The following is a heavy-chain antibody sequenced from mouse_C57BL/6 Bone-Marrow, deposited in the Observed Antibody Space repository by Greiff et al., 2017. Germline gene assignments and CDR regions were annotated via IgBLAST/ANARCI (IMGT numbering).Heavy chain of an antibody. CDR3: ARRWDAMDD. CDR2: IDPSDSYT. CDR1: GYTFTSYW. V-gene: IGHV1-69*01. D-gene: IGHD2-3*01. J-gene: IGHJ4*01. Sequence: VQLQQPGAELVMPGASVQLSCKASGYTFTSYWMHWVKQRPGQGLEWIGEIDPSDSYTNYNQKFKGKSTLTVDKSSSTAYMQLSSLTSEDSAVYYCARRWDAMDDWGQGTSVTVSS.